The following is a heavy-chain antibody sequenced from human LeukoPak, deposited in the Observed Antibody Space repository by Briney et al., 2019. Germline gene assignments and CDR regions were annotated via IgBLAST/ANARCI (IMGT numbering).Heavy chain of an antibody. CDR3: AREQVRGAYFDY. D-gene: IGHD3-10*01. Sequence: SQTLSLTCTVSGGSISSGDYYWSWIRQPPGKGLEWIGYIYYSGSTYYNLSLKSRVTISVDTSKNQFSLKLSSVTAADTAVYYCAREQVRGAYFDYWGQGTLVTVSS. V-gene: IGHV4-30-4*01. CDR2: IYYSGST. CDR1: GGSISSGDYY. J-gene: IGHJ4*02.